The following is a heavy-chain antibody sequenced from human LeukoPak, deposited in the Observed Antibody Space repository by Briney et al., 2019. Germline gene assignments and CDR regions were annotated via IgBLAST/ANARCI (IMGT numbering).Heavy chain of an antibody. V-gene: IGHV4-59*01. D-gene: IGHD6-13*01. CDR1: GGSISSYY. Sequence: SETLSLTCTVSGGSISSYYWSWIRQPPGKGLEWIGYIYYSGSTNYNPSLKSRVTISVDTSKNQFSLKLSSVTAADTAVYYYAREIQLAAGTFYDYWGQGTLVTVSS. CDR2: IYYSGST. J-gene: IGHJ4*02. CDR3: AREIQLAAGTFYDY.